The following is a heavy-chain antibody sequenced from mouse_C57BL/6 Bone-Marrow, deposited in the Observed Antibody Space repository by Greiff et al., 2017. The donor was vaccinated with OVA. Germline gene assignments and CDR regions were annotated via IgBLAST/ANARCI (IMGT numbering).Heavy chain of an antibody. CDR3: ARSGDYGAMDY. D-gene: IGHD1-1*01. Sequence: VQLQQSGAELARPGASVKLSCKASGYTFTSYGISWVKQRTGLGLEWIGEIYPRSGNTYYNEKFKGKGTLTEDISSSTAYMELRRLTSEDAEVYFCARSGDYGAMDYWGQGSTVTVTA. V-gene: IGHV1-81*01. CDR2: IYPRSGNT. J-gene: IGHJ4*01. CDR1: GYTFTSYG.